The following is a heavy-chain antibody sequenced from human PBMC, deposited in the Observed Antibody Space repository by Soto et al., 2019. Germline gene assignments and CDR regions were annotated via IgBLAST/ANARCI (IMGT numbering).Heavy chain of an antibody. Sequence: PGESLKISCKGSGYKLSTWHNFTSYWIAWVRQMPGKGLEWMGIIYPDDSDARYSPSFQGQVTMSADKSISTVYLEWSSLRASDTAIYYCATYCISASCYFDYWGQGTLVTVSS. D-gene: IGHD2-2*01. V-gene: IGHV5-51*01. J-gene: IGHJ4*01. CDR2: IYPDDSDA. CDR3: ATYCISASCYFDY. CDR1: GYKLSTWHNFTSYW.